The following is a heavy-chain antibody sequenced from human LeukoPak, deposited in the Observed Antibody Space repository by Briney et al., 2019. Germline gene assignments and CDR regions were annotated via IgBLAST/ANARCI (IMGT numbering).Heavy chain of an antibody. CDR3: ARSSGESGFFDY. CDR2: IYYSGST. CDR1: GGSISSGDYY. J-gene: IGHJ4*02. D-gene: IGHD6-19*01. V-gene: IGHV4-30-4*01. Sequence: SQTLSLTCTVSGGSISSGDYYWSWIRQPLGKGLEWIGYIYYSGSTYYNPSLKSRVTISVDTSKNQFSLKLSSVTAADTAVYYCARSSGESGFFDYWGQGTLVTVSS.